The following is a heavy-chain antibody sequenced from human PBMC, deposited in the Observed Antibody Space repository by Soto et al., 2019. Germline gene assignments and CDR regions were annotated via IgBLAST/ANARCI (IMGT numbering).Heavy chain of an antibody. CDR1: GFTFSSYA. CDR2: ISYDGSNK. V-gene: IGHV3-30-3*01. J-gene: IGHJ6*02. CDR3: ARESDTAMGSGSGMDV. D-gene: IGHD5-18*01. Sequence: GGSLRLSCAASGFTFSSYAMHWVRQAPGKGLEWVAVISYDGSNKYYADSVKGRFTISRDNSKNTLYLQMNSLRAEDTAVYYCARESDTAMGSGSGMDVWGQGTTVTVSS.